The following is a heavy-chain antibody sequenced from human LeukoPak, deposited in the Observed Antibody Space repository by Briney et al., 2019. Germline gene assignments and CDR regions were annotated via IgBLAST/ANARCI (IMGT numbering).Heavy chain of an antibody. Sequence: GASVKVSCKASGYTFTGYYMHWVRQAPGQGLEWMGRINPNSGGTNYAQKFQGRVTMTRDTSISTAYMELSRLRSDDTAVYYCARVRLLWFGELTYYFDYWGQGTLVTVSS. D-gene: IGHD3-10*01. V-gene: IGHV1-2*06. J-gene: IGHJ4*02. CDR1: GYTFTGYY. CDR3: ARVRLLWFGELTYYFDY. CDR2: INPNSGGT.